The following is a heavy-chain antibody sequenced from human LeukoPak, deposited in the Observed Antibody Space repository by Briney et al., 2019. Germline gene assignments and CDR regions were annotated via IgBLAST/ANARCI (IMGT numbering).Heavy chain of an antibody. CDR1: GYTFTSNY. Sequence: ASVKVSCKASGYTFTSNYIHWVRQAPGQGLEWMGMIYPRDGSTSYAQKFQGRVTVTRDTSTSTVHMELSGLRSEDTAVYYCARGVGSYTGYFDYWGQGTLVTVSS. CDR2: IYPRDGST. D-gene: IGHD1-26*01. V-gene: IGHV1-46*01. CDR3: ARGVGSYTGYFDY. J-gene: IGHJ4*02.